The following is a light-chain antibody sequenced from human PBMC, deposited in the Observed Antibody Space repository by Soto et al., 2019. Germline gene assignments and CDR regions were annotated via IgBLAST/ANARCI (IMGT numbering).Light chain of an antibody. J-gene: IGLJ1*01. CDR3: SSYTSSDTLV. Sequence: QSALTQPASVSGSPGQSITVSCTGTSSDLGGYNYVSWYQHHPGKAPKLMIYEVSNRPSGVSNRFSGSKSGNTASLTISGLQAEDEAEYYCSSYTSSDTLVFGTGTMLTVL. V-gene: IGLV2-14*01. CDR2: EVS. CDR1: SSDLGGYNY.